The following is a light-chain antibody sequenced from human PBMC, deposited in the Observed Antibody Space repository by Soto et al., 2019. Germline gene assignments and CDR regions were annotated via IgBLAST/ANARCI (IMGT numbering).Light chain of an antibody. CDR1: QSVSSN. CDR3: QKYNNWTLT. Sequence: EIVMTQSTATLSVSPGERATLSCRASQSVSSNLAWYQQKPGQAPRLLIYDASTRATSIPARFSGSGSGTEFTLTISSLQYEGFAVYYCQKYNNWTLTFGPGTKVDIK. V-gene: IGKV3D-15*01. CDR2: DAS. J-gene: IGKJ3*01.